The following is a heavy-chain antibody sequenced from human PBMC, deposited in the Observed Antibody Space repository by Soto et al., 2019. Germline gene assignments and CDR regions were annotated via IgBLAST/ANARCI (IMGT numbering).Heavy chain of an antibody. Sequence: PGESLKISCKGSGYSFTSYWIAWVRQMPGKGLEWVGIIYPGDSDTRYSPSFQGQVTISADKSISTAYLQWSSLKASDTAMYYCARGQQWLVLSGGMDVWGQGTTVTVSS. V-gene: IGHV5-51*01. CDR2: IYPGDSDT. CDR3: ARGQQWLVLSGGMDV. D-gene: IGHD6-19*01. CDR1: GYSFTSYW. J-gene: IGHJ6*02.